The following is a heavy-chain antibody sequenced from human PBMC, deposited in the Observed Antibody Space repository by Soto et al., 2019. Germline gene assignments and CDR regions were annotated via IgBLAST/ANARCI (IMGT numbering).Heavy chain of an antibody. J-gene: IGHJ4*02. D-gene: IGHD1-7*01. V-gene: IGHV2-5*02. CDR3: AHKGRNWNSRLYFDY. CDR1: GFSLSTSGVG. CDR2: IYWDDDK. Sequence: QITLKESGPTLVKPTQTLTLTCSFSGFSLSTSGVGVGWIRQPPGKALEWLALIYWDDDKRYSPSLKSRLTVTKDTSKNQVVLTMTNMDPVDTATYYCAHKGRNWNSRLYFDYWGQGTLVTVSS.